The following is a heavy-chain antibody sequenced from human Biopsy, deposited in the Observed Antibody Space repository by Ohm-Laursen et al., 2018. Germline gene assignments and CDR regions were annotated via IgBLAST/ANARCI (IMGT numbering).Heavy chain of an antibody. CDR3: AKGGSITILGVVINNCFDP. D-gene: IGHD3-3*01. CDR1: RFTFSSDA. J-gene: IGHJ5*02. V-gene: IGHV3-23*01. Sequence: SLRLSCTASRFTFSSDAMSWVRQAPGKGLEWVSAISGSSASYYADSVKGRFTISRDNSKNTLYLQMNSVRADDTAIYYCAKGGSITILGVVINNCFDPWGQGTRVTVSS. CDR2: ISGSSAS.